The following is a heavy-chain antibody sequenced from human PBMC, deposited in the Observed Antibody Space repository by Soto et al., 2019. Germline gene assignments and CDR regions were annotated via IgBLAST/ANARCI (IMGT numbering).Heavy chain of an antibody. CDR2: IYHSGST. Sequence: PSETLSLTCAVSGGSISSGGYSRSWIRQPPGKGLEWIGYIYHSGSTYYNPSLKSRVTISVDRSKNQFSLKLSSVTAADTAVYSCARAITKSITIFGVARGGHNWFDPWGQGTLVTVSS. V-gene: IGHV4-30-2*01. D-gene: IGHD3-3*01. CDR3: ARAITKSITIFGVARGGHNWFDP. J-gene: IGHJ5*02. CDR1: GGSISSGGYS.